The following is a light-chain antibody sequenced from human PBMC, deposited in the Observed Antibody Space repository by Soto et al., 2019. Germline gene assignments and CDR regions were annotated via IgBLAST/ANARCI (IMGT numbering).Light chain of an antibody. CDR3: CSYAGRYTWV. V-gene: IGLV2-11*01. J-gene: IGLJ3*02. Sequence: QSVLSQPRSVSGSPGQSATISCTGTSSDIGGYNYVSWYQQHPGKVPKVLIYDVNKRPSGAPDRFSGSKSGNTASLTISGLQVEDEADYYCCSYAGRYTWVFGGGTKLTVL. CDR1: SSDIGGYNY. CDR2: DVN.